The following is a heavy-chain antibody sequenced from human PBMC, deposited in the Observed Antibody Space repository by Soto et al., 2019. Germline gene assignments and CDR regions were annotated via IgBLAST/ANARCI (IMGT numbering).Heavy chain of an antibody. CDR1: GGTFSSYT. CDR3: ANGSSGGSCYGPIRDP. Sequence: QVQLVQSGAEVKKPGSSVKVSCTASGGTFSSYTMSWVRQAPGQGLEWMGRIIPILGIANYAQKLQGRVTITADKSTSTDYMELRSLRSEDTDVYYCANGSSGGSCYGPIRDPWGQGTLVTVSS. J-gene: IGHJ5*02. V-gene: IGHV1-69*02. CDR2: IIPILGIA. D-gene: IGHD2-15*01.